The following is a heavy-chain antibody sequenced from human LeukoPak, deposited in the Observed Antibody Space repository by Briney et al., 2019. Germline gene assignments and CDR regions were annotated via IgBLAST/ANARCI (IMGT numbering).Heavy chain of an antibody. V-gene: IGHV1-2*06. Sequence: EASVKVSYKASGHTFTGYYMHWVRQAPGQGLEWMGRINPNSGGTNYAQKFQGRVTMTRDTSISTAYMELSRLRSDDTAVYYCARGRDYYDSSGYYQNAFDIWGQGTMVTVSS. CDR2: INPNSGGT. CDR1: GHTFTGYY. J-gene: IGHJ3*02. CDR3: ARGRDYYDSSGYYQNAFDI. D-gene: IGHD3-22*01.